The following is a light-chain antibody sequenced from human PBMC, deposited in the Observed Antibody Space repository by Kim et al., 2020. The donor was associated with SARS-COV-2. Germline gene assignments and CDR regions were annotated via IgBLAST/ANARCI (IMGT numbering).Light chain of an antibody. V-gene: IGLV6-57*01. Sequence: GKTVISSCTRSSGSIVSDFVQWFQQRPGSSPTTVIYEDHKRPSGVPDRFSGSVDSSSNSASLTISGLRTEDEADYYCQSYDDNIWVFGGGTKVTVL. CDR2: EDH. CDR3: QSYDDNIWV. J-gene: IGLJ3*02. CDR1: SGSIVSDF.